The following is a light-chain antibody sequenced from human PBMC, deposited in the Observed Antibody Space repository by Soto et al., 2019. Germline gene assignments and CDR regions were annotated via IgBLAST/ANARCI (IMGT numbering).Light chain of an antibody. CDR2: GAS. V-gene: IGKV3-20*01. CDR1: QSVINNY. Sequence: EIVLTQSPGTLSLSPGERATLSCSASQSVINNYLAWYQQKPGQAPRLLIYGASTRATGIPDRFSGSGSGTDFTLTISRLEPEDSAVYYCQQYGSSPTWTFGQGTKVDIK. CDR3: QQYGSSPTWT. J-gene: IGKJ1*01.